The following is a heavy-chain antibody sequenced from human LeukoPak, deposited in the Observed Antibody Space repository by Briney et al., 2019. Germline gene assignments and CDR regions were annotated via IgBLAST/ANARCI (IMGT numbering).Heavy chain of an antibody. V-gene: IGHV1-69*05. CDR2: IIPIFGTA. D-gene: IGHD1-26*01. CDR1: GGTFSSYA. CDR3: ARAIGELLPPSDAFDI. J-gene: IGHJ3*02. Sequence: GSSVKVSCEASGGTFSSYAISWVRQAPGQGLEWMGRIIPIFGTANYAQKFQGRVTITTDESTSTAYMELSSLRSEDTAVYYCARAIGELLPPSDAFDIWGQGTMVTVSS.